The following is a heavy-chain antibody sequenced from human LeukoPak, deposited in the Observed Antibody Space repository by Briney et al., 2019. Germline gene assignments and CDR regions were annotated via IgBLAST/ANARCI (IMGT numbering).Heavy chain of an antibody. D-gene: IGHD6-13*01. CDR3: AREGPYSSSWYISYFDY. J-gene: IGHJ4*02. CDR2: IIPILGIA. Sequence: SVKVSCKASGGTFSSYAISWVRQAPGQGLEWMGRIIPILGIANYAQKFQGRVTITADKSTSTAFMEMSSLRSEDTAVYYCAREGPYSSSWYISYFDYWGQGTLVTVSS. V-gene: IGHV1-69*04. CDR1: GGTFSSYA.